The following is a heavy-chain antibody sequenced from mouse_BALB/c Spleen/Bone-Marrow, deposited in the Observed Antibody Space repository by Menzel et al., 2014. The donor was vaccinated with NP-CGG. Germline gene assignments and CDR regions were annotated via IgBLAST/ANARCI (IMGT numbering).Heavy chain of an antibody. CDR1: GYAFSSYW. J-gene: IGHJ4*01. CDR2: IYPGDGDT. D-gene: IGHD1-1*01. Sequence: QVQLKQSGAELVRPGSSVKISCKASGYAFSSYWMNWVKQRPGQGLEWIGQIYPGDGDTNYNGKFKGKATLTADKSSSTAYMQLSSLTSEDSAVYFCARWITTVVAPYVMDYWGQETSVTVSS. V-gene: IGHV1-80*01. CDR3: ARWITTVVAPYVMDY.